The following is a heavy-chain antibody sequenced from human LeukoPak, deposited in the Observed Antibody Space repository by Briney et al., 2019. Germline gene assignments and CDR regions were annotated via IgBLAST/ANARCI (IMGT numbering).Heavy chain of an antibody. V-gene: IGHV3-23*01. J-gene: IGHJ4*02. D-gene: IGHD3-3*01. CDR3: AKTHIEWLLDEYFDY. Sequence: GGSLRLSCAASGFTFSSYAMSWLRQAPGKGLEWGSAISGSGGSTYYADSGKGRFTISRDNSKNTLYLQMNSLRAEDTAVYYCAKTHIEWLLDEYFDYWGQGTLVTVSS. CDR1: GFTFSSYA. CDR2: ISGSGGST.